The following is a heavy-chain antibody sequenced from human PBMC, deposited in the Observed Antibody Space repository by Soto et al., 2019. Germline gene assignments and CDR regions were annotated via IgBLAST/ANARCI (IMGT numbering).Heavy chain of an antibody. CDR3: ARRETATVFNY. CDR2: IYYSGST. CDR1: GGSISSSNYY. V-gene: IGHV4-39*01. D-gene: IGHD4-17*01. J-gene: IGHJ4*02. Sequence: QLQLQESCPGLVKPSETLSLTCTVSGGSISSSNYYWDWIRQPPGKGLEWIGSIYYSGSTYYNPSLRSRVTISVDTSKNQFSLRLSSVTAADTAVYYFARRETATVFNYWGQGTLVTVPS.